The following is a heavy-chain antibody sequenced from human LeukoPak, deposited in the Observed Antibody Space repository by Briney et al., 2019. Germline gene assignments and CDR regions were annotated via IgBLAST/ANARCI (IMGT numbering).Heavy chain of an antibody. J-gene: IGHJ4*02. CDR2: ISGGDGRT. D-gene: IGHD3-22*01. Sequence: GGSLRLSCAASGFAFNSNAMGWVRQAPGKGLEWVSSISGGDGRTYYADPVKGRFPISRDNSKKTLYLQVNNLRTEDTAVYYCVAYDPLDFWGQGTLVTVSS. CDR1: GFAFNSNA. V-gene: IGHV3-23*01. CDR3: VAYDPLDF.